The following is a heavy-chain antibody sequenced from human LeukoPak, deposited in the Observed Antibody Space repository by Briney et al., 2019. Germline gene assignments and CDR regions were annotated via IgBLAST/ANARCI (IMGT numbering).Heavy chain of an antibody. CDR1: GFTFSSYW. J-gene: IGHJ4*02. CDR2: IKQDGSEK. CDR3: ARGGPFPSGSSSREYYLDY. Sequence: PGGSLRLSCAASGFTFSSYWMSWVRQAPGKGLEWGANIKQDGSEKYYVDSVKGRFTITRDNAKNSLYLQLNSLRAEDTAVYYCARGGPFPSGSSSREYYLDYWGQGTLVTVSS. D-gene: IGHD6-6*01. V-gene: IGHV3-7*01.